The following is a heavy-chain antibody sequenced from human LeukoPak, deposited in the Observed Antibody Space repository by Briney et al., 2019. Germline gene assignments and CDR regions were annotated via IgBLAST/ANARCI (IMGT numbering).Heavy chain of an antibody. D-gene: IGHD2-2*01. CDR1: GFTFSSYA. CDR3: ARGSGYCSSTSCLLPFDY. J-gene: IGHJ4*02. CDR2: ISSNGGST. V-gene: IGHV3-64*04. Sequence: GGSLRLSCSASGFTFSSYAMYWVRQAPGKGLEYVSGISSNGGSTYYADSVKGRFTISRDNFKNTLWLQMNSLRAEDTAVYYCARGSGYCSSTSCLLPFDYWGQGTLVTVSS.